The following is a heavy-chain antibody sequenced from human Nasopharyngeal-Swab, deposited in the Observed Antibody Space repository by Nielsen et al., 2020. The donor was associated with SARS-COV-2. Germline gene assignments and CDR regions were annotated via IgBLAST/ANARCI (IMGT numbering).Heavy chain of an antibody. J-gene: IGHJ4*02. Sequence: GESLKISCTASGFTFGDYAMSWVRQAPGKGLEWVGFIRSKAYGGTTEYAASVKGRFTIPRDDTKSIAYLQMNSLKTEDTAVYYCTVDDFWRGYYRYWGQGTLVTVSS. CDR2: IRSKAYGGTT. V-gene: IGHV3-49*04. CDR3: TVDDFWRGYYRY. CDR1: GFTFGDYA. D-gene: IGHD3-3*01.